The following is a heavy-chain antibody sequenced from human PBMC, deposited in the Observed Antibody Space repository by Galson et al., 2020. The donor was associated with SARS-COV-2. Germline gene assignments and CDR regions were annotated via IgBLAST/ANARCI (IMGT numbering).Heavy chain of an antibody. CDR3: ARPRVSYSSSASFDY. D-gene: IGHD6-6*01. Sequence: GESLKISCKGSGYGFTTYWIGWVRQVPGKGLEWMGTVYPGDSETRYSPSFQGQVTIPVDKSINTAYLQWSSLKASDSAIYYCARPRVSYSSSASFDYWGQGALVAVHS. CDR2: VYPGDSET. J-gene: IGHJ4*02. V-gene: IGHV5-51*01. CDR1: GYGFTTYW.